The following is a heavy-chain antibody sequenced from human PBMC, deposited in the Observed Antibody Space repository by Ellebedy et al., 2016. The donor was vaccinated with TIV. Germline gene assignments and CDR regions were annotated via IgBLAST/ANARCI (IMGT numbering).Heavy chain of an antibody. Sequence: SETLSLTXTVSGGSINSTSHYWDWIRQPPGKGLEWIGNVYYRGSTHYNPSLKSRVTISIDTSKNQFSLEVTSVTAADTAVYYCARGGSAVRGALTRRGGMDVWGQGTTVTVSS. D-gene: IGHD3-10*01. V-gene: IGHV4-39*07. J-gene: IGHJ6*02. CDR1: GGSINSTSHY. CDR2: VYYRGST. CDR3: ARGGSAVRGALTRRGGMDV.